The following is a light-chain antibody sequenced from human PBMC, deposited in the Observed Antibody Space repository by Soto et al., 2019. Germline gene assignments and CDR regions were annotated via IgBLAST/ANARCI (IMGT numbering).Light chain of an antibody. CDR3: LLSYNGPYV. CDR1: TGAVTNGHY. Sequence: HAVVTHEPSLTVSPGGTVTLTFGSSTGAVTNGHYPYWFQQKPGQAPRTLIYDTTNRHSWTPARFSGSLLGGKAALTLSGAQPEDEAEYYCLLSYNGPYVFGTGTKVPS. V-gene: IGLV7-46*01. CDR2: DTT. J-gene: IGLJ1*01.